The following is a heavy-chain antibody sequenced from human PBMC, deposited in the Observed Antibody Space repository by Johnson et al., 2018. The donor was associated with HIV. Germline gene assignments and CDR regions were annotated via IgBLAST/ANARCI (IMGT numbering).Heavy chain of an antibody. J-gene: IGHJ3*02. V-gene: IGHV3-30-3*01. CDR3: ARDLAALNAFDI. CDR1: GFTFSSYA. Sequence: QVQLVESGGGVVQPGRSLRLSCAASGFTFSSYAMHLVRQAPGKGLEWVAVISYDGSNKYYADSVKGRFTISRDNSKNTLYLQMNSLRAEDTAVYYCARDLAALNAFDIWGQGTMVTVSS. D-gene: IGHD2-15*01. CDR2: ISYDGSNK.